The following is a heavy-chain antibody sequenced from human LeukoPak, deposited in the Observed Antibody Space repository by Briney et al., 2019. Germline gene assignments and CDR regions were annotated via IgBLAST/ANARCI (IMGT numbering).Heavy chain of an antibody. Sequence: GGSLRLSCAASGYTPSSYILNWVRQAPRKGLEWVSSISGGSSYIYYADAVKGGFSTSRDNAKNSLYLQMNSLRDEDTAVYYCAREHRSMSMGGPGSYMGNWFDPWGQGTLVTVSS. D-gene: IGHD3-10*01. CDR3: AREHRSMSMGGPGSYMGNWFDP. J-gene: IGHJ5*02. V-gene: IGHV3-21*01. CDR1: GYTPSSYI. CDR2: ISGGSSYI.